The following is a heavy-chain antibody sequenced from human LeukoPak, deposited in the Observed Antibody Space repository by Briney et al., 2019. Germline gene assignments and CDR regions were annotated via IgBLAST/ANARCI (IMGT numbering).Heavy chain of an antibody. CDR3: AKDLYYYDSSGYYHPDAFDI. J-gene: IGHJ3*02. D-gene: IGHD3-22*01. CDR2: ISGSGGST. Sequence: GGSLRLSCAASGFTFSSYAMSWVRQAPGKGLEWVSAISGSGGSTYYADSVKGRFTISRDNSKNTLYLQMNSLRAEDTAVYYCAKDLYYYDSSGYYHPDAFDIWGQGTMVTVSS. V-gene: IGHV3-23*01. CDR1: GFTFSSYA.